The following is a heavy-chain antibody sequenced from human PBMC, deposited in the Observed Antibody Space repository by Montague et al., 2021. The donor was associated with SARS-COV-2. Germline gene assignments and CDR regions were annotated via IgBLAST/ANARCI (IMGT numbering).Heavy chain of an antibody. CDR2: SSGSDGGT. V-gene: IGHV3-23*01. CDR3: AKDSYYYGLGYGMDV. Sequence: SLRLSCAASGFTFSNSAMNWVRQAPGKGLEWVSGSSGSDGGTHYADSVKGRFTISGDNSKSVLYLQMNSLRAEDTALYYCAKDSYYYGLGYGMDVWGQGTTVTVSS. CDR1: GFTFSNSA. D-gene: IGHD3-10*01. J-gene: IGHJ6*02.